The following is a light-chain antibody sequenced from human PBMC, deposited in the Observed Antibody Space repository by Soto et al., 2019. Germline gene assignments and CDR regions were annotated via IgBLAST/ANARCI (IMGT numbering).Light chain of an antibody. CDR2: RAT. V-gene: IGKV1-5*03. J-gene: IGKJ2*01. Sequence: DIRMTQSPSTLSAFVGDSVTITCRASQTINDWLAWYQQKPGKAPKFLIYRATYLESGVPSRFSGSGSGTQLTLTISSLQPDDFGTYYCQQYNSYQYTLGHGTKVDIK. CDR3: QQYNSYQYT. CDR1: QTINDW.